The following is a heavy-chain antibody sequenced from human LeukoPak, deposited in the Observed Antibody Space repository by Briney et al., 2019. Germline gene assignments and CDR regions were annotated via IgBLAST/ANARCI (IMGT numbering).Heavy chain of an antibody. D-gene: IGHD3-3*01. V-gene: IGHV3-30*03. Sequence: GGSLRLSCAASGFTFSSSAMHWVRQAPGKGLEWVAVISYDESNKYYADSVKGRFTISRDNSKNTLYLQMNSLRAEDTAVYYCARGTDTKPFWSGYWVAVWGQGTTVTVSS. CDR3: ARGTDTKPFWSGYWVAV. CDR1: GFTFSSSA. J-gene: IGHJ6*02. CDR2: ISYDESNK.